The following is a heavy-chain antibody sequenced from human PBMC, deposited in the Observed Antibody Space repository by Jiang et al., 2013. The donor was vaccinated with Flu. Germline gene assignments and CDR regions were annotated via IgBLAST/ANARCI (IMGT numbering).Heavy chain of an antibody. V-gene: IGHV3-33*08. D-gene: IGHD1-14*01. J-gene: IGHJ4*02. CDR2: IWYDGSNK. CDR3: ARDGPSGRLDY. Sequence: GLVQPGGSLRLSCAASGFTFSSYWMGWVRQAPGKGLEWVAVIWYDGSNKYYADSVKGRFTISRDNSKNTLYLQMNSLRAEDTAVYYCARDGPSGRLDYWGQGTLVTVSS. CDR1: GFTFSSYW.